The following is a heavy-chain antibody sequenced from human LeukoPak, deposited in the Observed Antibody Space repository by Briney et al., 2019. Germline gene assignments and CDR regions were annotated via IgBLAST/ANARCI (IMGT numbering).Heavy chain of an antibody. CDR3: ARDRAAAGTVSFVAY. CDR1: GYTFTSYG. D-gene: IGHD6-13*01. CDR2: ISAYNGNT. J-gene: IGHJ4*02. Sequence: GASVKVSCKASGYTFTSYGISWVRQAPGQGLEWMGWISAYNGNTNYAQNLQGRVTMTTDTSTSTAYMELRSLRSDDTAVYYCARDRAAAGTVSFVAYWGQGTLVTVSS. V-gene: IGHV1-18*04.